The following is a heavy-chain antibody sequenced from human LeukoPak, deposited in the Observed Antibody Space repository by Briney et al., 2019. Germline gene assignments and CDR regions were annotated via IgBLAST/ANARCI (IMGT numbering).Heavy chain of an antibody. Sequence: SETLSLTCTVSGGSISSYYWSWIRQPPGKGLEWIGYIYYSGSTNYNPSLKSRVTISVDTSKNQFSLKLSSVTASDTAVYYCARDLGGILDYWGQGTLVTVSS. V-gene: IGHV4-59*01. J-gene: IGHJ4*02. D-gene: IGHD3-16*01. CDR1: GGSISSYY. CDR3: ARDLGGILDY. CDR2: IYYSGST.